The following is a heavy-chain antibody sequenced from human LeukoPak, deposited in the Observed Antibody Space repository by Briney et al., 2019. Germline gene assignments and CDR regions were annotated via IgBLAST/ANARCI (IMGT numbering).Heavy chain of an antibody. V-gene: IGHV4-59*01. CDR3: ARYYYDSSGYIRALNWFDP. CDR1: GGSISSYY. J-gene: IGHJ5*02. D-gene: IGHD3-22*01. CDR2: IYYSGST. Sequence: PSETLSLTCTVSGGSISSYYWSWIRQPPGKGLEWIGYIYYSGSTNYNPSLKSRVTISVDTSKNQFSLKLSSVTAADTAVYYCARYYYDSSGYIRALNWFDPWGQGTLVTVSS.